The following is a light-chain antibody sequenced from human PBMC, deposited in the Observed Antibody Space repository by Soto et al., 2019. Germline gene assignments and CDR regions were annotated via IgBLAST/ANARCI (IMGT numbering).Light chain of an antibody. CDR3: QQGHNGPLT. CDR1: QSISTE. Sequence: EIVMTQSPATLSVSPGERATLSCRASQSISTELAWYQQKPGQPPRLLIYSASTTATGVPARFTSSGSGSECTLTISGLPSEYFAVYYCQQGHNGPLTFGQGTRLEI. V-gene: IGKV3-15*01. CDR2: SAS. J-gene: IGKJ2*01.